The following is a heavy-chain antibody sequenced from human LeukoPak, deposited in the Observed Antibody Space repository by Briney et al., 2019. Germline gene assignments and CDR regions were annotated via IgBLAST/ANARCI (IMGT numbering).Heavy chain of an antibody. D-gene: IGHD6-19*01. V-gene: IGHV1-8*01. CDR3: ARAGGAVAEDYYYGMDV. CDR1: GYTFTSYD. CDR2: MNPNSGNT. Sequence: ASVTVSCKASGYTFTSYDINWVRQATGQGLEWMGWMNPNSGNTGYAQKFQGRVTMTRNTSISTAYMELSSLRSEDTAVYYCARAGGAVAEDYYYGMDVWGQGTTVTVSS. J-gene: IGHJ6*02.